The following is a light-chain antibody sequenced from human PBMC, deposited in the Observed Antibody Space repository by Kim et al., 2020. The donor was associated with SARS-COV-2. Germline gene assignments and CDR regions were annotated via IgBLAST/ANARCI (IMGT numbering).Light chain of an antibody. CDR2: GAY. Sequence: RATLSGRTSLSVGRNLAWNQRKAGKTPRLLIYGAYTRAKGIRPRFSGSVSGTEFTLTIRSLQFEDFAIYYCHFAGTFGQGTRLEI. V-gene: IGKV3-15*01. CDR1: LSVGRN. J-gene: IGKJ2*02. CDR3: HFAGT.